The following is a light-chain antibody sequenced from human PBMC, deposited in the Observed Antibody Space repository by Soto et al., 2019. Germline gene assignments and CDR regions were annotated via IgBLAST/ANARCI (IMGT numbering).Light chain of an antibody. CDR3: QKYNWFPFT. CDR2: GAS. Sequence: DIQMTQSPSSLAASVGDRVTISCRASQGIANYLAWYQQKPGKVPKLLIYGASTLQSGVSSRFTGSGSVTDFTLTISSLQPEDVATYYCQKYNWFPFTFGPGTKVDIK. J-gene: IGKJ3*01. V-gene: IGKV1-27*01. CDR1: QGIANY.